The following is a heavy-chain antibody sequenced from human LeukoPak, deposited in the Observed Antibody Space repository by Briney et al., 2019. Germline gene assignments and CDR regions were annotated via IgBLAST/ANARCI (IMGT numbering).Heavy chain of an antibody. Sequence: SGTLSLTCTVSGGSISSYYWSWIRQPPGKGLEWIGYIYYSGSTNYNPSLKSRVTISVDTSKNQFSLKLSSVTAADTAVYYCARDTTTVTGFDYWGQGTLVTVSS. J-gene: IGHJ4*02. D-gene: IGHD4-17*01. CDR3: ARDTTTVTGFDY. CDR1: GGSISSYY. CDR2: IYYSGST. V-gene: IGHV4-59*01.